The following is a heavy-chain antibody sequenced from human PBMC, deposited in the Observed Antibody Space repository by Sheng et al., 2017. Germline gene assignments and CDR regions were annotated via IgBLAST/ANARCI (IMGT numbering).Heavy chain of an antibody. CDR3: ARDLPLFVVVPAAMRGLDY. J-gene: IGHJ4*02. Sequence: ESGGGVVQPGRSLRLSCAASGFTFSSYAMHWVRQAPGKGLEWVAVISYDGSNKYYADSVKGRFTISRDNSKNTLYLQMNSLRAEDTAVYYCARDLPLFVVVPAAMRGLDYWGQGTLVTVSS. V-gene: IGHV3-30*04. D-gene: IGHD2-2*01. CDR1: GFTFSSYA. CDR2: ISYDGSNK.